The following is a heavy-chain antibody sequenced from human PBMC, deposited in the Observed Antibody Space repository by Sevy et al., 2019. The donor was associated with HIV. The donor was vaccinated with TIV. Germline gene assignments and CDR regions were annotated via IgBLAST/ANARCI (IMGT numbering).Heavy chain of an antibody. D-gene: IGHD3-9*01. CDR1: GFTSSSYA. CDR2: LSDSGVST. J-gene: IGHJ4*02. CDR3: ARDRATSATGTLFDY. Sequence: GGSLRLSCAASGFTSSSYAMSWVRQPPGRGLEWVSTLSDSGVSTYYAYSVKGRFTISRDNSKNILYLQMNSLGAEDTAVYYCARDRATSATGTLFDYWGQGTLVTVSS. V-gene: IGHV3-23*01.